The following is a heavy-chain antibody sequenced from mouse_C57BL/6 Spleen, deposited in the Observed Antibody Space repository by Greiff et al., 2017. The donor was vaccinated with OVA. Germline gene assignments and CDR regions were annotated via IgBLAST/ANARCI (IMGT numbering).Heavy chain of an antibody. D-gene: IGHD2-4*01. CDR3: VRVYDYDEEFAY. Sequence: EVQLVESGGGLVQPKGSLKLSCAASGFTFNTYAMHWVRQAPGQGLEWVARIRSKSSNYASYYADSVKDRFTISRDDSQSILYLQMNNLKTEDTAMCYCVRVYDYDEEFAYWGQGTLVTVSA. CDR1: GFTFNTYA. V-gene: IGHV10-3*01. J-gene: IGHJ3*01. CDR2: IRSKSSNYAS.